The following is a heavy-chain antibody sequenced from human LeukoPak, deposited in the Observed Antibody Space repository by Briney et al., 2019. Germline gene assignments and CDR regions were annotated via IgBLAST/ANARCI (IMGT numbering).Heavy chain of an antibody. J-gene: IGHJ4*02. V-gene: IGHV3-7*01. D-gene: IGHD2-15*01. CDR1: GFPFCTYW. CDR2: IKQKGSEK. CDR3: ARDGYLGYCRGGSCPDFDY. Sequence: TGGALRLSCAASGFPFCTYWVSWLRQAPGKGREWGARIKQKGSEKYYVDSVEGRFTISRDNAKNSLYLQMNSLRAEDTAVYYCARDGYLGYCRGGSCPDFDYWGQGILVTV.